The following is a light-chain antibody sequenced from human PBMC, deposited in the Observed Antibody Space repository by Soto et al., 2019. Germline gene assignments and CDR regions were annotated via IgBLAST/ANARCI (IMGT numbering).Light chain of an antibody. CDR1: QSVGSN. CDR2: DAS. Sequence: DIVRPQSPATLSVSPGERVPLSCSASQSVGSNLAWYQQKPGLAPRVLIYDASTRATVIPARFSGSGSGTEFTLTISSLQSEDFAVYYCQQYDNWPLTFGGGTKVDI. J-gene: IGKJ4*02. V-gene: IGKV3-15*01. CDR3: QQYDNWPLT.